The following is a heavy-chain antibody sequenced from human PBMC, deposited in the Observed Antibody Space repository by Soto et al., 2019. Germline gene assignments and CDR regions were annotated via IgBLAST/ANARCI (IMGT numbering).Heavy chain of an antibody. CDR1: GWTFGTYS. Sequence: GGSLRLSCAASGWTFGTYSMNWVRQAPGKGLEWIAYINSDSDNIMYADSVKGRFTISRDNAKNSLFLQMNSLTDEDTAVYYCARLYYDYVWGQGTTVPASS. CDR3: ARLYYDYV. CDR2: INSDSDNI. D-gene: IGHD3-3*01. V-gene: IGHV3-48*02. J-gene: IGHJ6*02.